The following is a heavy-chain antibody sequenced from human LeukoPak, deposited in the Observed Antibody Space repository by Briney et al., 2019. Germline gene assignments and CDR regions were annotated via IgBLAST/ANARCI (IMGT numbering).Heavy chain of an antibody. J-gene: IGHJ5*02. CDR1: GGTFSSYA. CDR2: IIPILGIA. D-gene: IGHD2-21*01. Sequence: GSSVKVSCKASGGTFSSYAISWVRQAPGQGLEWMGRIIPILGIANYAQKFQGRVTITADKSTSTAYMELSSLRSEDTAVYYCARDWEENCGGDCYWFDPWGQGTLVTVSS. V-gene: IGHV1-69*04. CDR3: ARDWEENCGGDCYWFDP.